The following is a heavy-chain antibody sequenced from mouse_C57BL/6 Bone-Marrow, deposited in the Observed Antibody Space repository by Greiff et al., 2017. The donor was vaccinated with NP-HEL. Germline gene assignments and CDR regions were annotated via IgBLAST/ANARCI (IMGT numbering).Heavy chain of an antibody. J-gene: IGHJ2*01. CDR1: GFNIKDDY. V-gene: IGHV14-4*01. Sequence: VHVKQSGAELVRPGASVKLSCTASGFNIKDDYMHWVKQRPEQGLEWIGWIDPENGDTEYASQFQGKATITADTSSNTAYLQLSSLTSEDTAVYYCTSLGRLYYFDYWGQGTTLTGSS. CDR3: TSLGRLYYFDY. CDR2: IDPENGDT. D-gene: IGHD4-1*01.